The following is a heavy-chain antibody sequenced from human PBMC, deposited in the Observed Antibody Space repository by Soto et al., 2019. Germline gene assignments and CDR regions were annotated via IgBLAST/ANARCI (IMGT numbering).Heavy chain of an antibody. D-gene: IGHD2-15*01. CDR2: FDPEDGET. CDR3: ATVFCSGGSCYSWFDP. CDR1: GYTLTELS. V-gene: IGHV1-24*01. Sequence: ASVKASCKVSGYTLTELSMHWVRQAPGKGLEWMGGFDPEDGETIYAQKFQGRVTMTEDTSTDTAYMELSSLRSEDTAVYYCATVFCSGGSCYSWFDPWGQGTLVTVSS. J-gene: IGHJ5*02.